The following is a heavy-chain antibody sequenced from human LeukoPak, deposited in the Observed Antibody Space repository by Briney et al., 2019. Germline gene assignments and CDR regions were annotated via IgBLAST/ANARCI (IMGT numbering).Heavy chain of an antibody. CDR1: GFTFSSYS. CDR2: ISSSSSYI. Sequence: GGSLRLSCAASGFTFSSYSMNWVRQAPGKGLEWVSSISSSSSYIYYADSVKGRFTISRDNAKNSLYLQMNSLRAEDTALYYCARDGLGKHYDILTGYYTVVVGYFDYWGQGTLVTVSS. V-gene: IGHV3-21*04. D-gene: IGHD3-9*01. J-gene: IGHJ4*02. CDR3: ARDGLGKHYDILTGYYTVVVGYFDY.